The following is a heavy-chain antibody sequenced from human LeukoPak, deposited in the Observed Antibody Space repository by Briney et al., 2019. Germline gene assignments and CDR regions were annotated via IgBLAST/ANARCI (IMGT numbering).Heavy chain of an antibody. J-gene: IGHJ3*02. Sequence: GGSLRLSCAASRFTFDDYAMHWVRQAPGKGLEWVSGISWNSGSIGYADSVKGRFTISRDNAKNSLYLQMNSLRAEDMALYYCAGTAALDAFDIWGQGTMVTVSS. D-gene: IGHD6-25*01. V-gene: IGHV3-9*03. CDR3: AGTAALDAFDI. CDR2: ISWNSGSI. CDR1: RFTFDDYA.